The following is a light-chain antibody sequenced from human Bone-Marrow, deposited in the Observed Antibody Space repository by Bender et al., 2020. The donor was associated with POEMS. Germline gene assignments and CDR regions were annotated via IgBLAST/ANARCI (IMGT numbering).Light chain of an antibody. V-gene: IGLV2-23*02. CDR1: NSDVGSYNL. Sequence: QSALTQPASVSGSPGQSITISCTGTNSDVGSYNLVSWYQQYPGKAPKTMIYEVTKRPSGVSNRFSGSKSGNTASLTISGLQAEDEADYHCCSYAGSNTLVFGGGTKLTVL. CDR3: CSYAGSNTLV. J-gene: IGLJ2*01. CDR2: EVT.